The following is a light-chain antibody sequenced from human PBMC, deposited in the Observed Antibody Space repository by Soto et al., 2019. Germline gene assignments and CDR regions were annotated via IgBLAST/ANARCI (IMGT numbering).Light chain of an antibody. J-gene: IGKJ1*01. Sequence: EILLTQSPGTLSLSPGERATLSCRASQSVSSTYLSWYQLTPCQAPRLLNYGSSSRTTGIPDRFSGSGSGIDFTITISRLEAYDFAVYYCQQYGFSFRAFGQGTKVELK. V-gene: IGKV3-20*01. CDR1: QSVSSTY. CDR3: QQYGFSFRA. CDR2: GSS.